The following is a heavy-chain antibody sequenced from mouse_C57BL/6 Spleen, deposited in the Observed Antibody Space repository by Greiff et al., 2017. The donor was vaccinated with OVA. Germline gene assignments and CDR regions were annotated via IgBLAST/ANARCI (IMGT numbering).Heavy chain of an antibody. CDR2: IWRGGST. CDR1: GFSLTSYG. Sequence: VQRVESGPGLVQPSQSLSITCTVSGFSLTSYGVHWVRQSPGKGLEWLGVIWRGGSTDYNAAFISRLSISKDNSKSQVFFKMNSLQADDTAIYYCARKRIYYGGVYAMDYWGQGTSVTVSS. CDR3: ARKRIYYGGVYAMDY. J-gene: IGHJ4*01. D-gene: IGHD2-13*01. V-gene: IGHV2-2*01.